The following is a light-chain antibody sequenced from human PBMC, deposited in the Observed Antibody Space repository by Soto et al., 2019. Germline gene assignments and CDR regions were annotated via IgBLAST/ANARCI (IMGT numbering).Light chain of an antibody. CDR2: GAS. Sequence: DTVLTQSPDTLSLSPGERATLSCRASQSVSTNYLAWYQQKPGQAPRLLIYGASTRATGIPDRFSGSGSGTDFTLTISRLEPEDFATYYCQQLNSAPFTFGGGTEVDIK. CDR1: QSVSTNY. V-gene: IGKV3D-20*02. J-gene: IGKJ4*01. CDR3: QQLNSAPFT.